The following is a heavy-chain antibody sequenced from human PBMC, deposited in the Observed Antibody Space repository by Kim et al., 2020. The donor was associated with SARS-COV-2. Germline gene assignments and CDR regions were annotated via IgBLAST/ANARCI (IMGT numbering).Heavy chain of an antibody. J-gene: IGHJ4*02. CDR1: GFTFSSYS. Sequence: GGSLRLSCAASGFTFSSYSMNWVRQAPGKGLEWVSSISSSSSYIYYADSVKGRFTISRDNAKNSLYLQMNSLRAEDTAVYYCARGNEARHIVVVTAPSFDYWGQGTLVTVSS. D-gene: IGHD2-21*02. CDR2: ISSSSSYI. V-gene: IGHV3-21*01. CDR3: ARGNEARHIVVVTAPSFDY.